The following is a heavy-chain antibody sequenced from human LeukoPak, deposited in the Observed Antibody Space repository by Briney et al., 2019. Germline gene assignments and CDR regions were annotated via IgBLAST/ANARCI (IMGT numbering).Heavy chain of an antibody. Sequence: ASVKVSCKASGYTFTGYYMHWVRQAPGQGLEWMGWINPNSGGTNFPQKFQGRVTMSRDTSISTAYMELSSLRSDDTAVYYCARVSGTTSFGNYWFDSWGRGTLVTVSS. CDR1: GYTFTGYY. CDR3: ARVSGTTSFGNYWFDS. V-gene: IGHV1-2*02. D-gene: IGHD3-10*01. CDR2: INPNSGGT. J-gene: IGHJ5*01.